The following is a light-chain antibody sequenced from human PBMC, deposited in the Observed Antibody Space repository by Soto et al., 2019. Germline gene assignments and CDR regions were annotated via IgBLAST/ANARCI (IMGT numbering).Light chain of an antibody. V-gene: IGKV1-5*03. CDR3: QHYNSYSEA. Sequence: IQLTQSPSSPSASVGDRVTISCRASQGIRNDLGWYQQKPGKAPKLLIYKASTLKSGVPSRFSGSGSGAEFTLTISSLQPDDFATYYCQHYNSYSEAFGQGTKVDIK. CDR1: QGIRND. CDR2: KAS. J-gene: IGKJ1*01.